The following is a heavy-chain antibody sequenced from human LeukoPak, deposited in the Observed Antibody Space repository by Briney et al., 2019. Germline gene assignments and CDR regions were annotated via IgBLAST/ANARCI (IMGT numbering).Heavy chain of an antibody. CDR2: LSGSGGST. D-gene: IGHD3-9*01. Sequence: GGSLRLSCAASGFTLSSYAMSWVPQAPGEGLEWVSALSGSGGSTYYAHPVKGRFTISRDNSKNTLYLQMNSLRAEDTAVYYCAKWGDYDILTGYYVSDFWGQGALVTVSS. CDR1: GFTLSSYA. CDR3: AKWGDYDILTGYYVSDF. V-gene: IGHV3-23*01. J-gene: IGHJ4*02.